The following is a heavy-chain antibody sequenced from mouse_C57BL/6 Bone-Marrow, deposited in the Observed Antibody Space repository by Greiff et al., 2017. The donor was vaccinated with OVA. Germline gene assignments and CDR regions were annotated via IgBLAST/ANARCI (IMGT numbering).Heavy chain of an antibody. CDR3: TGDGFAD. CDR2: IDPENGDT. J-gene: IGHJ3*01. Sequence: EVQLMESGAELVRPGASVKLSCTASGFNIKDDYMHWVKQRPEQGLEWIGWIDPENGDTEYASKFQGKATISADTSSHTAYLQLGSLTSEDTAVYYCTGDGFADWDQGTLVTVSA. D-gene: IGHD3-3*01. CDR1: GFNIKDDY. V-gene: IGHV14-4*01.